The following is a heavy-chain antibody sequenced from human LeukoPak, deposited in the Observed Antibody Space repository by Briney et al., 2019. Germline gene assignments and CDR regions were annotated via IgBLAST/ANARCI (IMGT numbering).Heavy chain of an antibody. CDR2: IYTSGST. D-gene: IGHD6-6*01. CDR1: GGSISSYY. CDR3: ARQIAARVFDY. Sequence: SETLSLTRTVSGGSISSYYWSWIRQPPGKGLEWIGYIYTSGSTNYNPSLKSRVTISVDTSKNQFSLKLSSVTAADTAVYYCARQIAARVFDYWGQGTLVTVSS. J-gene: IGHJ4*02. V-gene: IGHV4-4*09.